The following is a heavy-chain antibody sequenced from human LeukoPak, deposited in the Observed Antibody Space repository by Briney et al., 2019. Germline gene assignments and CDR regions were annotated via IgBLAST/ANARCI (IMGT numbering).Heavy chain of an antibody. CDR1: GFTFDDYT. V-gene: IGHV3-43*01. D-gene: IGHD1-1*01. CDR2: ISWDGGST. Sequence: PGGSLRLSCAASGFTFDDYTMHWVRQAPGKGLEWVSLISWDGGSTYYADSVRGRFTISRDNSKNTLHLQMNSLRAEDTALYYCAKGGYSSPNSYFDDWGQGTLVTVSS. J-gene: IGHJ4*02. CDR3: AKGGYSSPNSYFDD.